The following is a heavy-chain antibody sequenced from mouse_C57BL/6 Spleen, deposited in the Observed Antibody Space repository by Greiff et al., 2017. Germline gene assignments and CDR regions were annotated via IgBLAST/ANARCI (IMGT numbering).Heavy chain of an antibody. J-gene: IGHJ4*01. D-gene: IGHD2-2*01. Sequence: QVQLKQSGAELARPGASVKMSCKASGYTFTSYTMHWVKQRPGQGLEWIGYINPSSGYTKYNQKFKDKATLTADKSSSTAYMQLSSLTSEDSAVYYCARGYGYDDAMDYWGQGTSVTVSS. V-gene: IGHV1-4*01. CDR2: INPSSGYT. CDR3: ARGYGYDDAMDY. CDR1: GYTFTSYT.